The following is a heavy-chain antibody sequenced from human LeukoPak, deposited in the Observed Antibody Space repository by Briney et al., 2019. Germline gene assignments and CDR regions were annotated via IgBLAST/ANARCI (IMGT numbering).Heavy chain of an antibody. D-gene: IGHD5-18*01. CDR3: AGSGYLEGFDY. V-gene: IGHV4-4*07. CDR1: GGSISSYY. CDR2: IYTSGST. Sequence: PSETLSLTCTVSGGSISSYYWSWTRQPAGKGLEWIGRIYTSGSTNYNPSLKSRVTMSVDTSKNQFSLKLSSVTAADTAVYYCAGSGYLEGFDYWGQGTLVTVSS. J-gene: IGHJ4*02.